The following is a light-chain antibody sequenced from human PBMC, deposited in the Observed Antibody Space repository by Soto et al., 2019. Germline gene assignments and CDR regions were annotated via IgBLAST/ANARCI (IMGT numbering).Light chain of an antibody. V-gene: IGKV3-11*01. CDR1: QTVSSW. CDR3: QQRSNWPLT. Sequence: IVLTQSPATLSLSPGERATLSCRASQTVSSWLAWYQHKPGQAPRLISYDASKRATAVPARFSGSWSGTDFTLTISSLEPEDFALYDCQQRSNWPLTFGGGTKVEIK. J-gene: IGKJ4*01. CDR2: DAS.